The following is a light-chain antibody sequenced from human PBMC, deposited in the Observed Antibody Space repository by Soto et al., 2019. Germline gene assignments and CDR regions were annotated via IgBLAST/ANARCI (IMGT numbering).Light chain of an antibody. V-gene: IGLV2-14*01. CDR1: SSDVGGYNY. J-gene: IGLJ1*01. CDR3: QSYDSSLTGSI. Sequence: QSALTQPASVSGSPGQSITISCTGTSSDVGGYNYVSWYQHHPGKAPKLLIYDVNNRPSGVSDRFSGSKSGNTASLTISGLQTEDEADYYCQSYDSSLTGSIFGTGTKLTVL. CDR2: DVN.